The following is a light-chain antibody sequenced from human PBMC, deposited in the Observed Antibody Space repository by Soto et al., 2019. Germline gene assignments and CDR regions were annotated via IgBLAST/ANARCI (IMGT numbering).Light chain of an antibody. V-gene: IGKV1-9*01. J-gene: IGKJ2*01. CDR2: AAS. Sequence: DIQLTQSPSFLSASVADRVTITCRASQAISSSLAWYQHNPGKAPKLLIYAASTLQNGVPSSFSGSGSGTEFTLTISSLQPEDFATYYCQHLNDYRYTFGQGTKVEIK. CDR1: QAISSS. CDR3: QHLNDYRYT.